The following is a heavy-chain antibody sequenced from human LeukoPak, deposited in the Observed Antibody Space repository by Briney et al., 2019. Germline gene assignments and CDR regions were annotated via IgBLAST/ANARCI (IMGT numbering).Heavy chain of an antibody. CDR2: IYPDDSDA. J-gene: IGHJ4*02. V-gene: IGHV5-51*01. CDR3: AKLAAYTSSWYGFVDY. D-gene: IGHD6-13*01. Sequence: RGESLKICCKSSGYSFTNYWIGWVRQMPGKGLEWMGIIYPDDSDARYSPSFQGQVTISVDKSISTAYLQWSSLKASDTAMYYCAKLAAYTSSWYGFVDYWGQGTLITVSS. CDR1: GYSFTNYW.